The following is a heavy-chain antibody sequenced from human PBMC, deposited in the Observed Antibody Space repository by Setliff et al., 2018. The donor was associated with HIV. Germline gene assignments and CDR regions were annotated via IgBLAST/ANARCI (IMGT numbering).Heavy chain of an antibody. J-gene: IGHJ6*02. D-gene: IGHD3-10*01. V-gene: IGHV3-48*03. CDR3: ARRETGALYFGTFYYYGMDV. CDR2: ITSSGSAM. Sequence: GGSLRLSCVVSGFTFSSSEMNWVRQAPGKGLEWVSYITSSGSAMYYADSVKGRFTVSRDNAKTSLYLQMNSLTAEDTAVYYCARRETGALYFGTFYYYGMDVWGQGTTVTVSS. CDR1: GFTFSSSE.